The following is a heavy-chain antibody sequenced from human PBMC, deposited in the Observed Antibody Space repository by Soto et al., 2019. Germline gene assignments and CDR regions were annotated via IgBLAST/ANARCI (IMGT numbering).Heavy chain of an antibody. V-gene: IGHV3-21*01. J-gene: IGHJ6*02. CDR2: ISSSSSYI. CDR1: GFTFSSYS. CDR3: ARLGLRGHYGMDV. Sequence: GEPLKISCAASGFTFSSYSMNWVRQAPGKGLEWVSSISSSSSYIYYADSVKGRFTISRDNAKNSLYLQMNSLRAEDTAVYYCARLGLRGHYGMDVWGQGTTVTVSS. D-gene: IGHD3-10*01.